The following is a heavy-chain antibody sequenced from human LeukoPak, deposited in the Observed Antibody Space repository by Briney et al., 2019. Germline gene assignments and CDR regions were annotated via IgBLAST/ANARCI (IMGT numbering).Heavy chain of an antibody. CDR1: GGSISSSSYY. V-gene: IGHV4-39*01. D-gene: IGHD6-19*01. CDR2: IYYSGSA. J-gene: IGHJ4*02. Sequence: SETLSLTCTVSGGSISSSSYYWGWIRQPPGKGLEWIGSIYYSGSAYYNPSLKSRVTISVDTSKNQFSLKLSSVTAADTAVYYCARGRTAVSPAYWGQGTLVTVSS. CDR3: ARGRTAVSPAY.